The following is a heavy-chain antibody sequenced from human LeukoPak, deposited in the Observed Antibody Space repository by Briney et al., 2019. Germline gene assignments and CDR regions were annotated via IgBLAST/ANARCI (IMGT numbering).Heavy chain of an antibody. D-gene: IGHD3-3*01. CDR2: IYHSGST. V-gene: IGHV4-38-2*02. CDR3: ARASSGGGLPFLEWFHYYFDY. CDR1: SYSISSGYY. Sequence: SETLSLTCTVSSYSISSGYYWGWIRQTPGQGLEWIASIYHSGSTHYNPSLTSRVTIAVDTSKNQISLKLTSVTAADTATYYCARASSGGGLPFLEWFHYYFDYWGQGTLVTVSS. J-gene: IGHJ4*02.